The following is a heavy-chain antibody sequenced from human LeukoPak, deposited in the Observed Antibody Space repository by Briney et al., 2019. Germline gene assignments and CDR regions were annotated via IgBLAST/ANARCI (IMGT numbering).Heavy chain of an antibody. CDR2: IRSKADSYAT. D-gene: IGHD3-10*01. V-gene: IGHV3-73*01. CDR3: TSYYGSEKTGAFHI. CDR1: GFTFSGSS. J-gene: IGHJ3*02. Sequence: GGSLRLSCAASGFTFSGSSMHWVREASGRGLEWVGRIRSKADSYATAYAESVKGRFTISRDDSKNTADLQMNSLKTEDTAVYYCTSYYGSEKTGAFHIWGQGTMVTVSS.